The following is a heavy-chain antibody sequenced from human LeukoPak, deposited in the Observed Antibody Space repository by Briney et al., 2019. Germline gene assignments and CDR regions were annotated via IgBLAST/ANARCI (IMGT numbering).Heavy chain of an antibody. CDR3: ERGTMIGYYFDY. J-gene: IGHJ4*02. Sequence: GGSLRLSCAASGFTFSSYWMTWVRQAPGKGLVWVANINQDGSEKYYVDSVKGRFTISRDNARNSLYLQMNSLRAGDTAVYYCERGTMIGYYFDYWGQGTLVTVSS. V-gene: IGHV3-7*01. D-gene: IGHD3-22*01. CDR1: GFTFSSYW. CDR2: INQDGSEK.